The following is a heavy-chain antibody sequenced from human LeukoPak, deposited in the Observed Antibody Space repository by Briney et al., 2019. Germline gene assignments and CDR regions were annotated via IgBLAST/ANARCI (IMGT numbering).Heavy chain of an antibody. V-gene: IGHV4-34*01. CDR3: ARETYYYDSSGYRNREFDY. CDR2: INHSGST. Sequence: SETLSLTCAVYGGSFSGYYWSWIRQPPGKGLEWIGEINHSGSTNYNPSLKSRVTISVDTSKNQFSLKLSSVTAADTAVYYCARETYYYDSSGYRNREFDYWGQGTLVTVSS. D-gene: IGHD3-22*01. CDR1: GGSFSGYY. J-gene: IGHJ4*02.